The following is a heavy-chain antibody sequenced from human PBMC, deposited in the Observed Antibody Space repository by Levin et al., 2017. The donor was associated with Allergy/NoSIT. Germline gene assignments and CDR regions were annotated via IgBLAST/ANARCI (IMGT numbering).Heavy chain of an antibody. D-gene: IGHD1-1*01. CDR3: GREGTAPLGQDSYSYGMDV. Sequence: GESLKISCTASGFNFSSYWMSWVRQAPGKGLEWVANINQDESEINSVDSVKGRFTISRDNAKNSLYLQLNSLRAEDTALYYCGREGTAPLGQDSYSYGMDVWGQGTTVTVSS. CDR2: INQDESEI. V-gene: IGHV3-7*01. CDR1: GFNFSSYW. J-gene: IGHJ6*02.